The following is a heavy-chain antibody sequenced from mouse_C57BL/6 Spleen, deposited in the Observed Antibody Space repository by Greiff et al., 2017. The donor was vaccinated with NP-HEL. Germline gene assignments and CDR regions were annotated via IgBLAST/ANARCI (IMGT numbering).Heavy chain of an antibody. V-gene: IGHV5-4*01. CDR1: GFTFSSYA. CDR2: ISDGGSYT. J-gene: IGHJ4*01. Sequence: DVKLVESGGGLVKPGGSLKLSCAASGFTFSSYAMSWVRQTPEKRLEWVATISDGGSYTYYPDNVKGRFTISRDNAKNNLYLQMSHLKSEDTAMYYCAREESYAMDYWGQGTSVTVSS. CDR3: AREESYAMDY.